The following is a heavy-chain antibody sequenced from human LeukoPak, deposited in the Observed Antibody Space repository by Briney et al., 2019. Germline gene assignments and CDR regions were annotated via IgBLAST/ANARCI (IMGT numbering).Heavy chain of an antibody. V-gene: IGHV3-21*01. CDR3: ARGTMFPYYFGY. CDR2: ISSSSSYI. D-gene: IGHD3-10*02. Sequence: IPGGSLRLSCAASGFTFSSYSMKWVRQAPGKGLEWVSFISSSSSYIYYADSVKGRFTISRDNAKKSLYLQMNSLRPEDTAVYYCARGTMFPYYFGYWGQGTLVTVSS. CDR1: GFTFSSYS. J-gene: IGHJ4*02.